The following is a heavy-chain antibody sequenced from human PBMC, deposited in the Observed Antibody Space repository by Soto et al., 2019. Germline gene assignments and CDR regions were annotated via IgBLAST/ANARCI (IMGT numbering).Heavy chain of an antibody. Sequence: EVQLVESGGGLVKPGGSLRLSCAASGFTFSSYSMNWVRQAPGKGLEWVSSISSSSSYIYYADSVKGRFTISRDNAKNSLYLQMNSLRAEDTAVYYCARDSGSSWNPCDYLGQGTLVTVSS. CDR2: ISSSSSYI. V-gene: IGHV3-21*01. CDR3: ARDSGSSWNPCDY. D-gene: IGHD6-13*01. CDR1: GFTFSSYS. J-gene: IGHJ4*02.